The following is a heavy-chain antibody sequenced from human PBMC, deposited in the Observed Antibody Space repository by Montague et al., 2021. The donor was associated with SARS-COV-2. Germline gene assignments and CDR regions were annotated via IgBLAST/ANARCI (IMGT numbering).Heavy chain of an antibody. J-gene: IGHJ4*02. V-gene: IGHV3-23*01. CDR2: FTGCNT. CDR3: AKAEESGNYLSVGLDS. CDR1: GFTLSIYA. Sequence: SLRLSCAASGFTLSIYALSSVRQAPGKGPQWVSTFTGCNTFYADSLNXXFTISRDNYKNTLYLQMNSLGAEDTAIYYCAKAEESGNYLSVGLDSWGPGTLVTVSS. D-gene: IGHD2/OR15-2a*01.